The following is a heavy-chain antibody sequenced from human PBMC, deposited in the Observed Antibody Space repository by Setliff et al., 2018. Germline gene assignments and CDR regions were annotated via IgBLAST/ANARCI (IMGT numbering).Heavy chain of an antibody. CDR3: IVNMVRPVTGLDS. J-gene: IGHJ4*02. V-gene: IGHV1-46*01. D-gene: IGHD2-15*01. CDR2: INPNDGYT. CDR1: GHSLTSNH. Sequence: ASVKVSCKASGHSLTSNHFHWGRQAPGKGLEWMGTINPNDGYTIYAPAFQGRVAMTTDTSTGTAYMELSGLTSADTAIYYCIVNMVRPVTGLDSWGPGTPVTVSS.